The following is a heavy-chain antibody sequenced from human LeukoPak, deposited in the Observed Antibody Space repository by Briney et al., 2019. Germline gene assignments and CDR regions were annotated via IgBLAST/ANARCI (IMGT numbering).Heavy chain of an antibody. D-gene: IGHD5-18*01. J-gene: IGHJ4*02. CDR2: INSDGSST. CDR3: AREKGGYSYGYGDY. V-gene: IGHV3-74*01. CDR1: GFTFSSYW. Sequence: PGGSLRLSCAASGFTFSSYWMHWVRQAPGKGLVWVSRINSDGSSTSYAASVKGRFTISRDNAKDTRYLQMNSLRAEDTGVYYCAREKGGYSYGYGDYWGQGTLVTVSS.